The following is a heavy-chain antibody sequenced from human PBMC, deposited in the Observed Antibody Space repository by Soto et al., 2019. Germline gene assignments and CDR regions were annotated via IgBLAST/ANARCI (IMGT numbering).Heavy chain of an antibody. CDR3: AAPDYGGDLMAFEI. V-gene: IGHV1-58*02. D-gene: IGHD4-17*01. CDR2: IVVGSGNT. Sequence: QMPLVQSGPEVKKPGTPVKVSCKASGFTFTSSAMQWVRQARGQRLEWIGWIVVGSGNTNYAQKFQERVTITRDMSTSTAYMELSSLRSEDTAVYYCAAPDYGGDLMAFEIWGQGTMVTVSS. CDR1: GFTFTSSA. J-gene: IGHJ3*02.